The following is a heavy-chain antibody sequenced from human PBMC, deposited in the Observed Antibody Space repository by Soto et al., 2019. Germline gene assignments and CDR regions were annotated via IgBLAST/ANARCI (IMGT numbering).Heavy chain of an antibody. D-gene: IGHD3-3*01. V-gene: IGHV4-34*01. CDR3: ARGLRFLEWLHHYYYYGMDV. CDR1: GGSFSGYY. CDR2: INHSGST. J-gene: IGHJ6*02. Sequence: QVQLQQWGAGLLKPSETLSLTCAVYGGSFSGYYWSWIRQPPGKGLEWIGEINHSGSTNYNPSLKSRITISVDTDKNKISLKLSSVTAADTAVYYCARGLRFLEWLHHYYYYGMDVWGQGTPVTVSS.